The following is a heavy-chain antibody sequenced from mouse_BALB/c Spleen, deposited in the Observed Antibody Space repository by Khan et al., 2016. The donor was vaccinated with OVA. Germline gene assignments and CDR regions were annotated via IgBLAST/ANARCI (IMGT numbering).Heavy chain of an antibody. J-gene: IGHJ2*01. Sequence: VQLKESGPELVKPGASVKISCKASGYSFTGYFMNWVMQSHGKSLEWIGRINPHIGETFYNQKFTGKATLPVDESSSTAHMELRSLASEDSAVYYCARKNGSDFDYWGQGTTLTVSS. CDR1: GYSFTGYF. V-gene: IGHV1-20*02. CDR3: ARKNGSDFDY. CDR2: INPHIGET. D-gene: IGHD1-1*01.